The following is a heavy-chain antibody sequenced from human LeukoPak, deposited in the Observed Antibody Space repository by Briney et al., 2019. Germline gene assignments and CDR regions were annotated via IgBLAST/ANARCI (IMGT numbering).Heavy chain of an antibody. Sequence: GASVKVSCEASGGTFSSYAISWVRQAPGQGLEWMGWINTNAGNPTYAQGFTGRFVFSLDTSVSTAYLQISSLKAEDTAVYYCARITVIAEKRTFDYWGQGTLVTVSS. CDR2: INTNAGNP. D-gene: IGHD1-14*01. CDR3: ARITVIAEKRTFDY. CDR1: GGTFSSYA. J-gene: IGHJ4*02. V-gene: IGHV7-4-1*02.